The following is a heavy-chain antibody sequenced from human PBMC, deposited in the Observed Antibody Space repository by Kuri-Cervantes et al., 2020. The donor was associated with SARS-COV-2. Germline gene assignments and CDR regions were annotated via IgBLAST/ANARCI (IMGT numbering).Heavy chain of an antibody. CDR3: ARAPVSFTMSGAFDI. Sequence: SETLSLTCTVSGGSISRYYGSWIRQPAGKGLEWIGRIYTSGSTNYNPSLKSRVTMSVDTSKNQFSLKLSSVTAADTAVYYCARAPVSFTMSGAFDIWGQGTMVTVSS. J-gene: IGHJ3*02. V-gene: IGHV4-4*07. D-gene: IGHD3-10*02. CDR1: GGSISRYY. CDR2: IYTSGST.